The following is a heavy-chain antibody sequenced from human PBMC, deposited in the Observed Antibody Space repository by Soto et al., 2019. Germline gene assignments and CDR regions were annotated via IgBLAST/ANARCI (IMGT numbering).Heavy chain of an antibody. D-gene: IGHD3-10*01. CDR1: GFTLNDFG. J-gene: IGHJ4*02. CDR2: ISGYDGNT. Sequence: QVQLVQSGAEVKKSGASVQVSCKASGFTLNDFGVSWVRQAPGQGLEWMGWISGYDGNTNFAQKYEGRVTMTIDSSTSTAYMDLRNLRSDDTAMYYCAREKWFGQTPLDSSGQVSLVTVSS. V-gene: IGHV1-18*01. CDR3: AREKWFGQTPLDS.